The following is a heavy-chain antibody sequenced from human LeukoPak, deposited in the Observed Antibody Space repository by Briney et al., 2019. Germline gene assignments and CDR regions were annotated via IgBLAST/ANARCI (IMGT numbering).Heavy chain of an antibody. J-gene: IGHJ4*02. CDR3: ARDKGSDGIDF. Sequence: PGGSLRLSCAASGFTFSSYEMNWVRQAPGKGLQWISYIRSGGTTIYYADSVKGRFTISRDDAENSLYLQMNSLIAEDTAVYYCARDKGSDGIDFWGQGTLVTVSS. D-gene: IGHD1-26*01. CDR1: GFTFSSYE. CDR2: IRSGGTTI. V-gene: IGHV3-48*03.